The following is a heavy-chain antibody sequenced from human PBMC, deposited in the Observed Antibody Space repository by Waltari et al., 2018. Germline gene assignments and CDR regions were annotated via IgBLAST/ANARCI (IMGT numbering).Heavy chain of an antibody. CDR1: GESIKTGGSW. Sequence: QVQLQELGPGLVTPSGTLSLTCTVSGESIKTGGSWWSWVRQSPGKGLEWIGEISGSGATYSNPSLKSRVTMSVDKSKNEFSLKLNSVTAADTALYYCARDLGSNPGYWGQGILVIVSS. D-gene: IGHD3-16*01. CDR3: ARDLGSNPGY. J-gene: IGHJ4*02. CDR2: ISGSGAT. V-gene: IGHV4-4*02.